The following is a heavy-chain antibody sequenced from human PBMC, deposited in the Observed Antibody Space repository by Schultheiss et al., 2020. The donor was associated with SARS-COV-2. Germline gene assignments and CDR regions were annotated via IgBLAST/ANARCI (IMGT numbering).Heavy chain of an antibody. J-gene: IGHJ4*02. D-gene: IGHD6-19*01. CDR1: ASKFSSFG. V-gene: IGHV3-30*03. CDR2: ISFDEQNK. Sequence: GGSLRLSCTASASKFSSFGMHWVRQAPGKGLEWVAVISFDEQNKYYADSVKGRFTISRDNSRNILFLQMNSLRSEDTAVYYCATQVGGAGYWGQGTLVTVSS. CDR3: ATQVGGAGY.